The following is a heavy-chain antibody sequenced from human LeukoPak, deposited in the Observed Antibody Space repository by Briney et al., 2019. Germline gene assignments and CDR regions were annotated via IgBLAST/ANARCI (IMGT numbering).Heavy chain of an antibody. CDR2: IYPGDSDT. D-gene: IGHD6-13*01. V-gene: IGHV5-51*01. Sequence: GESLKISCKGSGYSFTSYWIGWVRQMPGKGLEWMGIIYPGDSDTRYSPSFQGQVTISADKSISTAYLQWSSLKASDTATYYCARLSYSSSWYSTPFYFDYWGQGTLVTVSS. CDR1: GYSFTSYW. J-gene: IGHJ4*02. CDR3: ARLSYSSSWYSTPFYFDY.